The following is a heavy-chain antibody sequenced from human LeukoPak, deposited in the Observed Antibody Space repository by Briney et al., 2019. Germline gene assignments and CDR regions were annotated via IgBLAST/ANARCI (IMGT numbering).Heavy chain of an antibody. Sequence: SETLSLTCTVSGGSISSYYWSWLRQPPGKGLEWIGYIYYSGSTNYNPSLKGRVTISVDTPKNQFSLKLSSVTAADTAVYYCARGRYRLDYWGQGTLVTVSS. CDR3: ARGRYRLDY. J-gene: IGHJ4*02. CDR1: GGSISSYY. V-gene: IGHV4-59*01. D-gene: IGHD4-11*01. CDR2: IYYSGST.